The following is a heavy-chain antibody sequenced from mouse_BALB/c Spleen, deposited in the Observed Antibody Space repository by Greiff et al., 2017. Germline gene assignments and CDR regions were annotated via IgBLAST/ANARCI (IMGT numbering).Heavy chain of an antibody. J-gene: IGHJ1*01. CDR3: ARDDGWYFDV. V-gene: IGHV5-9-4*01. CDR2: ISSGGSYT. Sequence: EVQGVESGGGLVKPGGSLKLSCAASGFTFSSYAMSWVRQSPEKRLEWVAEISSGGSYTYYPDTVTGRFTISRDNAKNTLYLEMSSLRSEDTAMYYCARDDGWYFDVWGAGTTVTVSS. CDR1: GFTFSSYA.